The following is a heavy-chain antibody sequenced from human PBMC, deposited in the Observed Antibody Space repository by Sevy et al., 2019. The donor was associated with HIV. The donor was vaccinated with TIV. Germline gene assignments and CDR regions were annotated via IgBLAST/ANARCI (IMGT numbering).Heavy chain of an antibody. CDR1: GFTLSDYY. Sequence: GGSLRLSCAASGFTLSDYYMSWIRQAPGKGLEWVSYISGSGSTIYYADSVKGRVTISRDNAKNSLSLQMNSLRAEDTAVYFCARDHVKDGDLGDYYYYAMDVWGQGTTVTVSS. V-gene: IGHV3-11*01. D-gene: IGHD4-17*01. CDR3: ARDHVKDGDLGDYYYYAMDV. CDR2: ISGSGSTI. J-gene: IGHJ6*02.